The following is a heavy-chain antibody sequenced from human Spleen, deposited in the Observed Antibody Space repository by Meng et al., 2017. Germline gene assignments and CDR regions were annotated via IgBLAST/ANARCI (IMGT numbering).Heavy chain of an antibody. D-gene: IGHD2-15*01. CDR1: GGSFSGYY. CDR2: ISHTGST. CDR3: ARGYCSGGSCYSRDY. Sequence: SETLSLTCAVYGGSFSGYYWSWIRQPPGKGLEWIGEISHTGSTNYNPSLKSRVTISVDTSKNQFSLKLSSVTAADTAVYYCARGYCSGGSCYSRDYWGQGTLVTVSS. J-gene: IGHJ4*02. V-gene: IGHV4-34*01.